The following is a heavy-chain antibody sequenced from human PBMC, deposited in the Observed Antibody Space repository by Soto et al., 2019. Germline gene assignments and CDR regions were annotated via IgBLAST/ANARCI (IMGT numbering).Heavy chain of an antibody. CDR2: MNANNVNT. J-gene: IGHJ6*02. D-gene: IGHD5-18*01. CDR3: ARYIATGGMDV. CDR1: GYTFTSYD. Sequence: QVQLVQSGAAVKKPGASVKVSCKASGYTFTSYDINLVRQATGQGLEWMGWMNANNVNTGYAQKIHGRVTMTRNTSIRTAYMELSSLRSEATAVYCCARYIATGGMDVWGQGTTVTVSS. V-gene: IGHV1-8*02.